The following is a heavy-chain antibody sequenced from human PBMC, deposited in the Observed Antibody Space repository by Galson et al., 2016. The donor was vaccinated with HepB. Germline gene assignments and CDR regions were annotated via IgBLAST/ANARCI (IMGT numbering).Heavy chain of an antibody. Sequence: TLSLTCTVSGGSISSSTYHWGWIRQPPGKGLEWIGSIFYSRSTYYNPSLKSRVTISVDTSKNQFSLKLSSVTAADTAVYYCARMKGFLEWLYPEFDYWGQGTLVTVSS. CDR1: GGSISSSTYH. D-gene: IGHD3-3*01. CDR2: IFYSRST. V-gene: IGHV4-39*01. J-gene: IGHJ4*02. CDR3: ARMKGFLEWLYPEFDY.